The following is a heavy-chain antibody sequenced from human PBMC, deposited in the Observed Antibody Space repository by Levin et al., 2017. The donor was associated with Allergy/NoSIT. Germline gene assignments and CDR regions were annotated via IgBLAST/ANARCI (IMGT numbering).Heavy chain of an antibody. J-gene: IGHJ4*02. Sequence: SQTLSLTCTVSGGSISSSSYYWGWIRQPPGKGLEWIGSIYYSGSTYYNPSLKSRVTISVDTSKNQFSLKLSSVTAADTAVYYCARRRWYSHGPYFDYWGQGTLVTVSS. D-gene: IGHD5-18*01. CDR1: GGSISSSSYY. CDR2: IYYSGST. V-gene: IGHV4-39*01. CDR3: ARRRWYSHGPYFDY.